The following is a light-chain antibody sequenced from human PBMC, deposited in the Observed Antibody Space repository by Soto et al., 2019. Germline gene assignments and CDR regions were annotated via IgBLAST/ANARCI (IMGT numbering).Light chain of an antibody. CDR2: GNS. Sequence: QSVLTQPPSVSGAPGQRVTISCTGSSSNIGAGYDVHWYQQLPGTAPKLLIYGNSNRPSGVPDRFSGSKSGISASLAITGLQAEDEADYYGQSYDSSLSGSVFGGGTKVTVL. V-gene: IGLV1-40*01. J-gene: IGLJ2*01. CDR3: QSYDSSLSGSV. CDR1: SSNIGAGYD.